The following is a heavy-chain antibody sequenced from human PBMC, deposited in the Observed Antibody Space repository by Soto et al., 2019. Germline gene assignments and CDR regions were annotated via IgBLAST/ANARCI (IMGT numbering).Heavy chain of an antibody. CDR3: TSHLGDLSFPRAFDT. J-gene: IGHJ3*02. V-gene: IGHV3-73*01. Sequence: EVQLVESGGGLVQPGGSLKLSCAASGFTVSGSAVHWVRQASGKGLEWVGRIRSKTNSYATAYAASVKGRFTISRDDSKNSVSLQMNSLKAEDTAVYYCTSHLGDLSFPRAFDTWGQGTMVTVSS. D-gene: IGHD3-16*02. CDR2: IRSKTNSYAT. CDR1: GFTVSGSA.